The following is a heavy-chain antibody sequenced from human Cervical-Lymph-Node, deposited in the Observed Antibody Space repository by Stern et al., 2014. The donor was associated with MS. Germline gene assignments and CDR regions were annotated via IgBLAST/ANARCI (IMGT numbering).Heavy chain of an antibody. CDR2: IYPGDSDV. CDR3: ARWSVACDS. CDR1: GYRFINNW. J-gene: IGHJ4*02. D-gene: IGHD2-21*01. Sequence: VQLVQSGAEVRKPGDSLKISCKTSGYRFINNWIAWVRQVPGRGLEWIGIIYPGDSDVRYSPSLQGHVTIAVDKSISTAYLQWSSLKASDTAIYYCARWSVACDSWGQGALITVSS. V-gene: IGHV5-51*03.